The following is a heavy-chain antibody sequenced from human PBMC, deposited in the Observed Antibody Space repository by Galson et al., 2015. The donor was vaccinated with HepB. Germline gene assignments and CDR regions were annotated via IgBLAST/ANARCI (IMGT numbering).Heavy chain of an antibody. V-gene: IGHV1-3*01. CDR3: AGDSVGSGMVVYYFDY. Sequence: SVKVSCKASGYTFTSYAMHWVRQAPGQRLEWMGWINAGNGNTKYSQKFQGRVTITRDTSASTAYMELSSLRSEDTAVYYCAGDSVGSGMVVYYFDYWGQGTLVTVSS. CDR2: INAGNGNT. CDR1: GYTFTSYA. D-gene: IGHD3-10*01. J-gene: IGHJ4*02.